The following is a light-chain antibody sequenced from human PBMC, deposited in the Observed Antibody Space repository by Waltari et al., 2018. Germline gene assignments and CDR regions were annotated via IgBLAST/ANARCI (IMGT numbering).Light chain of an antibody. V-gene: IGKV2-30*01. J-gene: IGKJ2*01. Sequence: DVVMTQSPLSLPVTLGQPASISCRSSQSLLYSDGNINFTWFQQRPGQSPRRLIYKVSNRDSGVPDRFSGSGSGTDFTLKISRLEAEDVGVYYCMQGKHWPYTFGQGTKLEIK. CDR2: KVS. CDR3: MQGKHWPYT. CDR1: QSLLYSDGNIN.